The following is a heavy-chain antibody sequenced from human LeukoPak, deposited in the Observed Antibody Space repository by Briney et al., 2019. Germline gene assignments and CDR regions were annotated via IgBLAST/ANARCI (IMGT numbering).Heavy chain of an antibody. CDR3: ARGLHSFDQ. V-gene: IGHV3-72*01. J-gene: IGHJ4*02. D-gene: IGHD1-26*01. Sequence: PGGSLRLSCAASGFTFSDHYMDWVRQAPGKGLEWVGRSKNKAESYTAEYAASVKGRFTISRDGSKNSLYLQMNSLNTEDTAVYYCARGLHSFDQWGQGTLVTVSS. CDR2: SKNKAESYTA. CDR1: GFTFSDHY.